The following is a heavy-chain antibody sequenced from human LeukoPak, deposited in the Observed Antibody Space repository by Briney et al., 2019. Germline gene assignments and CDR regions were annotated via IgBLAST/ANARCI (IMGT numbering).Heavy chain of an antibody. CDR3: AKYNGEGYDFWSGFTSGGFDP. Sequence: GGSLRLSCAASGFTFSSYAMSWVRQAPGKGLEWVAAISGRGGSGGNSFSAEAVKGRFTITRDNSKNTVYLQMNSLKTEDTAVYYCAKYNGEGYDFWSGFTSGGFDPWGQGTLVTVSS. V-gene: IGHV3-23*01. D-gene: IGHD3-3*01. J-gene: IGHJ5*02. CDR2: ISGRGGSGGNS. CDR1: GFTFSSYA.